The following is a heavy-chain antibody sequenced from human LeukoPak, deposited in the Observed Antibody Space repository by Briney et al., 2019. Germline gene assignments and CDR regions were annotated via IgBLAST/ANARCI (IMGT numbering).Heavy chain of an antibody. CDR1: GFTVSINY. J-gene: IGHJ4*02. CDR2: IYSGGST. V-gene: IGHV3-53*01. Sequence: GGSLRLSCAASGFTVSINYMSWVRQAPGKGLGWVSVIYSGGSTYYADSVKGRFTISRDNSKNTLYLQMNSLRAEDTAVYYCTTHVIQRPEFDYWGQGTLVTVSS. D-gene: IGHD1-1*01. CDR3: TTHVIQRPEFDY.